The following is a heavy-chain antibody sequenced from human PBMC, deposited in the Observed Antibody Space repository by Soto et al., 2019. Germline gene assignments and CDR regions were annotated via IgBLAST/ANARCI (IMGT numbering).Heavy chain of an antibody. D-gene: IGHD6-19*01. V-gene: IGHV1-58*01. CDR3: AADPPQYSSTSWFDP. Sequence: ASVKVSCKASGFTFTSSAVQWVRQARGQRLEWIGWIVVGSGNTNYAQKFQERVTITRDMSTSTAYMELSSLRSEDTAVYYCAADPPQYSSTSWFDPWGQGTLVTVSS. CDR2: IVVGSGNT. CDR1: GFTFTSSA. J-gene: IGHJ5*02.